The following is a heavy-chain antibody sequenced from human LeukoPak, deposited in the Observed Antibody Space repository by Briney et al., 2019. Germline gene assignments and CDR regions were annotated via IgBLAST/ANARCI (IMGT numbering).Heavy chain of an antibody. CDR1: GFTFSSYW. Sequence: GGSRRLSGEASGFTFSSYWMSWVRQAPGKGLEWWANIKQDGSEKYYVDSVKGRFTISRDNAKNSLYLQMNSLRAEDTAVYYCARYDFWSGYRHYYGMDVWGQGTTVTVSS. V-gene: IGHV3-7*03. D-gene: IGHD3-3*01. J-gene: IGHJ6*02. CDR3: ARYDFWSGYRHYYGMDV. CDR2: IKQDGSEK.